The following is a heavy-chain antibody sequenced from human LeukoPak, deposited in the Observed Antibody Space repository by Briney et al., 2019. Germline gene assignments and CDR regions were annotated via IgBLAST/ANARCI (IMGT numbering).Heavy chain of an antibody. Sequence: PSETLSLTCVVSGGSISSDAYYWSWIRQPPGKGLEWIGYIFHSGSTFYNPSLQSRVTMSVDKSKNQFSLKLSSVTAADTAVYYCARSVYCSGGNCYFDYWGQGTLVTVSS. J-gene: IGHJ4*02. V-gene: IGHV4-30-2*01. CDR1: GGSISSDAYY. D-gene: IGHD2-15*01. CDR3: ARSVYCSGGNCYFDY. CDR2: IFHSGST.